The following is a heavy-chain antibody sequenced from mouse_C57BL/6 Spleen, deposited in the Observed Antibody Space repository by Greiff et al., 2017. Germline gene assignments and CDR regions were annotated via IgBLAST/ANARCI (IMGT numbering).Heavy chain of an antibody. CDR3: ARSRTGKGSFAD. CDR2: IYPGSGST. Sequence: QVQLQQPGAELVKPGASVKMSCKASGYTFTSYWITWVKQRPGQGLEWIGDIYPGSGSTNYHDKFKSKATLTVDTSSSTAYMQLSSLTSEDSAVYYCARSRTGKGSFADWGKGTLVTVSA. CDR1: GYTFTSYW. J-gene: IGHJ3*01. D-gene: IGHD4-1*01. V-gene: IGHV1-55*01.